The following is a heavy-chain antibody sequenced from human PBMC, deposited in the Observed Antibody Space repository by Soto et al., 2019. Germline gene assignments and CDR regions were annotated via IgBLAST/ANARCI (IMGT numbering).Heavy chain of an antibody. V-gene: IGHV1-18*01. CDR3: ARDGDVNTAMVRSSGY. Sequence: QVQLVQSGAEVKKPGASVKVSCKASGYTFTTYGISWVRQAPGQGLEWMGWISTYNGNTNYAQKVQGRFTMTTDTSTSTAYMELRSLRSDDTAVYYCARDGDVNTAMVRSSGYWGQGTLVTVSS. CDR1: GYTFTTYG. D-gene: IGHD5-18*01. J-gene: IGHJ4*02. CDR2: ISTYNGNT.